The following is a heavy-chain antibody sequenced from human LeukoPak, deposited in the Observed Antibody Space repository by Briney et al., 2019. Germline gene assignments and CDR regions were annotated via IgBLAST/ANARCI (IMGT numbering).Heavy chain of an antibody. CDR3: ARDSTDYGYEEWC. CDR1: GFTFSSFG. CDR2: MSGSGDNT. J-gene: IGHJ4*02. D-gene: IGHD5-18*01. Sequence: GGSLRLSCAASGFTFSSFGMSWVRQAPGKGLEWVSGMSGSGDNTKYADSVKGRFTISRDNTKNELHLQMNSLTAEDTGVYYCARDSTDYGYEEWCGGQGTRVTVSS. V-gene: IGHV3-23*01.